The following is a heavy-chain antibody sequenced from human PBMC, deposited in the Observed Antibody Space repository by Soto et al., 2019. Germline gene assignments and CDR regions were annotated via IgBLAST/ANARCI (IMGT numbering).Heavy chain of an antibody. CDR1: GGSSSSYY. J-gene: IGHJ5*02. D-gene: IGHD3-9*01. Sequence: LETLSLTCTVSGGSSSSYYWSWIRQPPGKGLEWIGYIYYSGSTNYNPSLKSRVTISVDTSKNQFSLKLSSVTAADTAVYYCARVRGYYDILTGINWFDPWGQGTLVTVSS. V-gene: IGHV4-59*01. CDR2: IYYSGST. CDR3: ARVRGYYDILTGINWFDP.